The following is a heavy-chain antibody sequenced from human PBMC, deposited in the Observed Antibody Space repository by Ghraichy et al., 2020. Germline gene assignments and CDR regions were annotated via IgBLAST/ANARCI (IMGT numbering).Heavy chain of an antibody. CDR1: GGSISSYY. Sequence: SQTLSLTCTVSGGSISSYYWSWIRQPPGKGLEWIGYIYYSGSTNYNPSLKSRVTISVDTSKNQFSLKLSSVTAADTAVYYCARQPVTREAYSSGWYFDYWGQGTLVTVSS. J-gene: IGHJ4*02. CDR3: ARQPVTREAYSSGWYFDY. D-gene: IGHD6-19*01. V-gene: IGHV4-59*08. CDR2: IYYSGST.